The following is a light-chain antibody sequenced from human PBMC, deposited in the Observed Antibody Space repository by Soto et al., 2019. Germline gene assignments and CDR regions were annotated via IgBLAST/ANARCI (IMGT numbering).Light chain of an antibody. CDR2: QTS. Sequence: ETVLTQSPATLSSFPGDRVTLSCRASQYINTRLAWYQHRPGQSPRLLIYQTSLRAAGIPAGFSASGSGTDFTLTISDVQPEDFALYYCHQRQSWPRTFGQGTKVDI. CDR1: QYINTR. V-gene: IGKV3-11*01. CDR3: HQRQSWPRT. J-gene: IGKJ1*01.